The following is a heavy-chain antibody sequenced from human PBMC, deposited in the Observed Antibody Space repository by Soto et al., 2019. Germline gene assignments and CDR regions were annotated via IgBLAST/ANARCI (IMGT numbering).Heavy chain of an antibody. J-gene: IGHJ6*02. CDR1: GGSISSGGYY. Sequence: QVQLQESGPGLVKPSQTLSLTCTVSGGSISSGGYYWSWIRQHPGKGLEWIGYIYYSGSTYHNPSLKSRVTISVDTSKNQFSLKLSSVTAADTAVYYCARGRGDYGDYDLGMDVWGQGTTVTVSS. CDR3: ARGRGDYGDYDLGMDV. CDR2: IYYSGST. D-gene: IGHD4-17*01. V-gene: IGHV4-31*03.